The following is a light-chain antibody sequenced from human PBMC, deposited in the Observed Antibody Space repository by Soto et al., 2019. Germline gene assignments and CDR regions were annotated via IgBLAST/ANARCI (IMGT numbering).Light chain of an antibody. V-gene: IGKV1-5*01. CDR3: QQYNSYRA. CDR1: QNIGTS. Sequence: DIQTTRSPSSPCPPVRDRVTITCRASQNIGTSLAWYQQTPGEAPKLLISDASTLESGVPSRFGGSGSGTEFTLTISSLQPDDSATYYCQQYNSYRAFGQGTKVDIK. J-gene: IGKJ1*01. CDR2: DAS.